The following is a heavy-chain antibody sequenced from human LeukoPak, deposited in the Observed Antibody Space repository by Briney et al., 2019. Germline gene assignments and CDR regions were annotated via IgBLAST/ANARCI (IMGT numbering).Heavy chain of an antibody. D-gene: IGHD3-22*01. J-gene: IGHJ4*02. CDR3: ATDAPYYYDSSGYPLY. CDR2: FDPVDGET. Sequence: ASVKVSCKVSGYTLTELSMHWVRQAPGKGLERMGGFDPVDGETIYAQKFQGRVTMTEDTSTDTAYMELSSLRSEDTAVYYCATDAPYYYDSSGYPLYWGQGTLVTVSS. V-gene: IGHV1-24*01. CDR1: GYTLTELS.